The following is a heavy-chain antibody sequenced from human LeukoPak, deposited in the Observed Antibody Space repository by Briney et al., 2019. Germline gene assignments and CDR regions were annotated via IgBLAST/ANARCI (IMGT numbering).Heavy chain of an antibody. J-gene: IGHJ4*02. Sequence: SETLSLTCTVSGGSISSYYWNWIRQPPGEGLEWIGYIYYSGSTNYNPSLESRVTMSVDTSKNQFSLKLSSVTAADTAVYYCARGQHSYGYFNGFDYWGQGTLVTVSS. CDR3: ARGQHSYGYFNGFDY. CDR1: GGSISSYY. V-gene: IGHV4-59*01. CDR2: IYYSGST. D-gene: IGHD5-18*01.